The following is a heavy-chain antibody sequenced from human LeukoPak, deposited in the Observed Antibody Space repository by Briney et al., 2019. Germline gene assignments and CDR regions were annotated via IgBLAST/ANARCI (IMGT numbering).Heavy chain of an antibody. CDR3: ARVRGARYCGSTSWSLRPLDY. CDR1: GFTVSSYW. CDR2: IQQDGSEK. Sequence: AGGSLRLSCAASGFTVSSYWTSWVRQAPGKGLEWVASIQQDGSEKYYVDSVKGQFTISRDNAKNSLYLQMNSLRVEDADVYYCARVRGARYCGSTSWSLRPLDYRRQGTLVTVSS. D-gene: IGHD2-2*01. J-gene: IGHJ4*02. V-gene: IGHV3-7*03.